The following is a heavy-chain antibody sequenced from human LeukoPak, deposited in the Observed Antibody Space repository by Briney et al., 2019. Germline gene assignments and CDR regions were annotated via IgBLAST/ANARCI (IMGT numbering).Heavy chain of an antibody. V-gene: IGHV1-18*01. CDR2: INAYNGNT. CDR3: ARVAHYGSGSYHHPNNWFDP. Sequence: GSVKVSCKASGYTFTSYGISWVRQAPGQGLEWMGWINAYNGNTNYAQKVQDRVTMTTDTSTSTAYMEVRSLRSDDTAVYYCARVAHYGSGSYHHPNNWFDPWGQGTLVTVSS. CDR1: GYTFTSYG. J-gene: IGHJ5*02. D-gene: IGHD3-10*01.